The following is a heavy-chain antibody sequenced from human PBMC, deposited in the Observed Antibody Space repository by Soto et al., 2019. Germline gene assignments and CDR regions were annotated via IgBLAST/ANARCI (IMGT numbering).Heavy chain of an antibody. CDR1: GGSISSGDYY. V-gene: IGHV4-30-4*01. CDR3: ARNVGRAFDY. Sequence: SETLSLTCTVSGGSISSGDYYWIWIRQPPGKGLEWIGYIYYSGSTYYNPSLKSRVTISVDTSKNQFSLKLSSVTAADTAVYYCARNVGRAFDYWGQGTLVTLSS. J-gene: IGHJ4*02. CDR2: IYYSGST. D-gene: IGHD1-26*01.